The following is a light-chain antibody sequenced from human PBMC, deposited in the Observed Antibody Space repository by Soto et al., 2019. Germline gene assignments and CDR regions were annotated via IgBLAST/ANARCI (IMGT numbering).Light chain of an antibody. V-gene: IGKV3-15*01. Sequence: IVLTQSPATLSVSRGESVTLSCRASQHLXNKVGWYEQKPGQAPRVISXGESTRGTGISARFSGSGSGTEFTLTISSLQSEDVAVYYCQQYNNWSTITVGQGTRLEI. CDR2: GES. CDR1: QHLXNK. CDR3: QQYNNWSTIT. J-gene: IGKJ5*01.